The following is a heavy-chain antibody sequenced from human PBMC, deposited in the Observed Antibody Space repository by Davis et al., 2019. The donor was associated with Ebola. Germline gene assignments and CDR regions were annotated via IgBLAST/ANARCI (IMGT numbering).Heavy chain of an antibody. Sequence: SETLSLTCTVSGGSMNDYYWSWIRQSADEGLEWIGRIHSSGRTQYNSTFKSRVSMSLDTSKRQFSLRLSSVTAADTAVYYCARRDFYPSGTIYTIFRTTNFDLWGQGTLVTVSS. CDR1: GGSMNDYY. V-gene: IGHV4-4*07. CDR3: ARRDFYPSGTIYTIFRTTNFDL. J-gene: IGHJ4*02. D-gene: IGHD3-10*01. CDR2: IHSSGRT.